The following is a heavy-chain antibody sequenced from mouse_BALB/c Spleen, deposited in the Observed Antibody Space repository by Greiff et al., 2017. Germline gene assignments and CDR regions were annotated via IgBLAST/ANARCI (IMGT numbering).Heavy chain of an antibody. CDR1: GYTFTSYW. Sequence: VKLMESGAELARPGASVKLSCKASGYTFTSYWMQWVKQRPGQGLEWIGAIYPGDGDTRYTQKFKGKATLTADKSSSTAYMQLSSLASEDSAVYYCARTGFAYWGQGTLVTVSA. CDR3: ARTGFAY. V-gene: IGHV1-87*01. J-gene: IGHJ3*01. CDR2: IYPGDGDT.